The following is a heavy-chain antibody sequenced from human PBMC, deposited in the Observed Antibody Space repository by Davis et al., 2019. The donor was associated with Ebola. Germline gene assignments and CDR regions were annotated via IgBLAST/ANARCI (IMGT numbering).Heavy chain of an antibody. CDR1: GDTFNYYA. CDR2: MNPYSGNT. V-gene: IGHV1-8*01. Sequence: ASVKVSCKASGDTFNYYAINWVRQAPGQGLEWMGWMNPYSGNTGYAQNFQGRVTMTRNTSITTAYMQLSSLRSEDSAVYYCAREIKRAEQGSFFENWGQGTLVTVSS. D-gene: IGHD3-16*02. J-gene: IGHJ4*02. CDR3: AREIKRAEQGSFFEN.